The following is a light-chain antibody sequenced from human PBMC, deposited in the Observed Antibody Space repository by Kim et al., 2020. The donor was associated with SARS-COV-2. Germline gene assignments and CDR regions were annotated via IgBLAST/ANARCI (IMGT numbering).Light chain of an antibody. CDR3: MQGTHWPLT. CDR2: LVA. J-gene: IGKJ4*01. V-gene: IGKV2-30*01. CDR1: QSLVDNEANTY. Sequence: LASIHSHSSQSLVDNEANTYLNWFQKRPGQAPRRLIYLVAKRDSGVPHRFSGSGSGTDFTLSISRVEAEDVGVYYGMQGTHWPLTFGGGTKVDIK.